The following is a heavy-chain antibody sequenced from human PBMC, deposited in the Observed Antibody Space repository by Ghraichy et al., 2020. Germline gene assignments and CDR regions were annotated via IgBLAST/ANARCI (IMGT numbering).Heavy chain of an antibody. D-gene: IGHD4-17*01. Sequence: ASVKVSCKASGYTFTSYGVSWVRQAPGQGLEWMGWISGYSGNTNYAQILQGRVTMTTDTSTSTAYMELRSLRSDDTAVYYCAREADYGDYSGRFGWFDAWGQGTLVTVSS. CDR1: GYTFTSYG. CDR3: AREADYGDYSGRFGWFDA. CDR2: ISGYSGNT. J-gene: IGHJ5*02. V-gene: IGHV1-18*04.